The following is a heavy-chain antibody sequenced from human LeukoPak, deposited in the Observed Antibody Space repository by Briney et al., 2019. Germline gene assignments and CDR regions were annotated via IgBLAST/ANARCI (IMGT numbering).Heavy chain of an antibody. V-gene: IGHV3-43D*03. Sequence: GGSLRLSCAASGFTFDDYAMHWVRRAPGKGLEWVSLISWDGGSTYYADSVKGRFTISRDNSKNSLYLQMNSLRAEDTALYYCAKDHCSGGSCFGHYYGMDVWGQGTTVTVSS. D-gene: IGHD2-15*01. CDR2: ISWDGGST. J-gene: IGHJ6*02. CDR1: GFTFDDYA. CDR3: AKDHCSGGSCFGHYYGMDV.